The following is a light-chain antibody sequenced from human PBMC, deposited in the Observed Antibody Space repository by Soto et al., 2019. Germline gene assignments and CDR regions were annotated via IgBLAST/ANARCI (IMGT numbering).Light chain of an antibody. Sequence: QSALTQPASVSGSPGQSITISCTGTSSDIGGYDYVSWYQQHPGKAPKLMIYEVSNRPSGVSNRFSGSKSGSTASLTISGLQAEDEADYYCSSYTSSITRVFGTGTKVTVL. CDR2: EVS. V-gene: IGLV2-14*01. J-gene: IGLJ1*01. CDR3: SSYTSSITRV. CDR1: SSDIGGYDY.